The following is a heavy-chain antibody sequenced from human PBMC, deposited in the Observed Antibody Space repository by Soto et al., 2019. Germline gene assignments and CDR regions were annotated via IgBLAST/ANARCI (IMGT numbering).Heavy chain of an antibody. V-gene: IGHV1-18*01. J-gene: IGHJ5*02. CDR3: ARVQKAVAGFFVLGP. CDR1: GYTFTHYG. Sequence: QVQLLQSGAEMKKPGASVKVSCRTSGYTFTHYGVSWVRQAPGQGLEWMGWISTYNGHTNYAQKVQGRVTMTTDTSATTAYMELTSLRSDDTAVYYCARVQKAVAGFFVLGPWCQGTLVTVAS. CDR2: ISTYNGHT. D-gene: IGHD6-19*01.